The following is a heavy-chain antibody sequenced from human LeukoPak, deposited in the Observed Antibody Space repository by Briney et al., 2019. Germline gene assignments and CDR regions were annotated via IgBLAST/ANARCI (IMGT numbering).Heavy chain of an antibody. CDR2: INGDGSNT. J-gene: IGHJ4*01. CDR3: GRDGTAPGLYFDS. Sequence: GGSLRLSCGASGLTFSTYWMNWVRQAPGKGLVWVSHINGDGSNTNYADSVKGRFTISRDNAKNSLYLQMSSLRAEDTAVYYCGRDGTAPGLYFDSWGQGTLVTVSS. CDR1: GLTFSTYW. V-gene: IGHV3-74*01. D-gene: IGHD6-13*01.